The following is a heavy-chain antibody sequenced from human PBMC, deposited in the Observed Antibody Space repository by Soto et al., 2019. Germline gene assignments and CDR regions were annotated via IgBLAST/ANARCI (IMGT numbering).Heavy chain of an antibody. CDR3: ARDIAAAGMGAYYFDY. CDR2: IYSGGRN. V-gene: IGHV4-4*07. J-gene: IGHJ4*02. CDR1: GGSISSFY. Sequence: SETLSLTCTVSGGSISSFYWSWIRQPAGKGLEWIGRIYSGGRNNYNPSLKSRVTMSVDTSKNQFSLKLSSVTAADTAVYYCARDIAAAGMGAYYFDYWGQGTLVTVSS. D-gene: IGHD6-13*01.